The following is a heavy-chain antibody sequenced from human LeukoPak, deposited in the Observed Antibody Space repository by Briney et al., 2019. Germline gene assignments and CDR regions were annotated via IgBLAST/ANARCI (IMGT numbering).Heavy chain of an antibody. CDR3: AWRIPTEVGANLA. CDR1: GFTFSSYS. CDR2: ISSSSAYI. D-gene: IGHD1-26*01. J-gene: IGHJ1*01. V-gene: IGHV3-21*04. Sequence: GGSLRLSCAASGFTFSSYSMNWVRQAPGKGLEWVASISSSSAYIYYADSVKGRFTISRDNAKNSLYLQMNSLGTEDTAVYYCAWRIPTEVGANLAWGQGTLVTVSS.